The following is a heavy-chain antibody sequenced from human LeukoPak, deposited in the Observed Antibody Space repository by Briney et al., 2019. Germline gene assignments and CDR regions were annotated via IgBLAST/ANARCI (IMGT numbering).Heavy chain of an antibody. CDR2: IRYDGSNK. V-gene: IGHV3-30*02. CDR1: GFTFSSYE. Sequence: PGGSLRLSCAASGFTFSSYEMNWVRQAPGKGLEWVAFIRYDGSNKYYADSVKGRFTISRDNSKNTLYLQMNSLRAEDTAVYYCAKAVDYWGQGTLVTVSS. J-gene: IGHJ4*02. CDR3: AKAVDY.